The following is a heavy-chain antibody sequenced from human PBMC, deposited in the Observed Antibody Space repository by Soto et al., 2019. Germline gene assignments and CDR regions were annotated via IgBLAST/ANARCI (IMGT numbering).Heavy chain of an antibody. D-gene: IGHD6-13*01. CDR2: IIPIFGTA. CDR3: ARDRYSSSWPYYFDY. V-gene: IGHV1-69*01. CDR1: GGTFSSYA. Sequence: QVQLVQSGAEVKKPGSSVKVSCKASGGTFSSYAISWVRQAPGQGLAWMGGIIPIFGTANYAQKFQGRVTITADESTSTAYMELSSLRSDDTAVYYCARDRYSSSWPYYFDYWGQGTLVTVSS. J-gene: IGHJ4*02.